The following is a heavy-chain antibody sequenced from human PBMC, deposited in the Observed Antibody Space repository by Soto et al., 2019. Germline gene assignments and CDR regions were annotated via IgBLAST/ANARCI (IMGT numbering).Heavy chain of an antibody. V-gene: IGHV4-59*08. J-gene: IGHJ4*02. D-gene: IGHD3-9*01. CDR3: ARAGYYDILTGYYMIDY. CDR1: GGSFSGYY. CDR2: IYYSGST. Sequence: PSETLSLTCAVYGGSFSGYYWSWIRQPPGKGLEWIGYIYYSGSTNYNPSLKSRVTISVDTSKNQFSLKLSSVTAADTAVYYCARAGYYDILTGYYMIDYWGQGTLVTVSS.